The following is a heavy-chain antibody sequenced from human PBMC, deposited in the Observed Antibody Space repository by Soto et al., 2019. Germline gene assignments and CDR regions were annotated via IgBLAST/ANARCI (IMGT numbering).Heavy chain of an antibody. CDR2: ISYDGSNK. V-gene: IGHV3-30*03. CDR3: APWFGAFDY. J-gene: IGHJ4*02. CDR1: GFTFSSYG. D-gene: IGHD3-10*01. Sequence: QVQLVESGGGVVQPGRSLRLSCAASGFTFSSYGMHWVRQAPGKGLEWVAVISYDGSNKYYADSVKSPFTISRDNSKNTLYLQMNSLRAEDTAVYYCAPWFGAFDYWGQGTLVTVSS.